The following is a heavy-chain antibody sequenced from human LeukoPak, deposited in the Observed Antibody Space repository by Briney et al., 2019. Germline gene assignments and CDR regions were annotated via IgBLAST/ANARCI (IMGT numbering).Heavy chain of an antibody. CDR1: GFTFDDYG. V-gene: IGHV3-7*01. D-gene: IGHD3-10*01. Sequence: GGSLRLSCAASGFTFDDYGMSLVRQAPGKGLEWVANIKQDGSEKYYVDSVKGRFTISRDNAKNSLYLQMNSLRAEDTAVYYCARSRYGSGNYWGQGTLVTVSS. J-gene: IGHJ4*02. CDR3: ARSRYGSGNY. CDR2: IKQDGSEK.